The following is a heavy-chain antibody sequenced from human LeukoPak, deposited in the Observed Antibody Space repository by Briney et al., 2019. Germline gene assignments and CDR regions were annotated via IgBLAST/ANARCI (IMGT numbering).Heavy chain of an antibody. Sequence: PSQTLSLTCTASGGSISSGSYYWSWIRQPAGKGLEWIGCIYTSGSTNYNPSRKSRVTISVDTSKNQYSLKLSSVTAADTAVYYCAREYDFWRGYYGYWGQGTLVTVSS. CDR3: AREYDFWRGYYGY. CDR1: GGSISSGSYY. J-gene: IGHJ4*02. D-gene: IGHD3-3*01. V-gene: IGHV4-61*02. CDR2: IYTSGST.